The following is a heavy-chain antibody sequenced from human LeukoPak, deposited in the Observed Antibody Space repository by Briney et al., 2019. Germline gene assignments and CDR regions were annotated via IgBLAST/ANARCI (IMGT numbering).Heavy chain of an antibody. CDR1: GYSISSGYY. V-gene: IGHV4-38-2*01. Sequence: SETLSLTCAVSGYSISSGYYWGWIRQPPGKGLEWIGSIYHSGSTYYNPSLKSRVTISVDTSKNQFSLKLSSVTAADTAVYYCARRSRYNWNDLGFDYWGQGALATVSS. CDR2: IYHSGST. J-gene: IGHJ4*02. D-gene: IGHD1-1*01. CDR3: ARRSRYNWNDLGFDY.